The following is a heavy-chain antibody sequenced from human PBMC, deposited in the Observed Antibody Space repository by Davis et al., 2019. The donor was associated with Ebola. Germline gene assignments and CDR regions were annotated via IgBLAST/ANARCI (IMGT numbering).Heavy chain of an antibody. Sequence: GGSLRLSCAASGFTYNTYAMSWVRQAPGKGLEWVSAISSSGAGTYYADSVKGRFTISRDNSKNILFLQMNSLGAGDTALYYCAKAGSISGAVRVDFFYYGMDVWGKGTTVTVSS. J-gene: IGHJ6*04. CDR1: GFTYNTYA. CDR2: ISSSGAGT. D-gene: IGHD3-3*01. V-gene: IGHV3-23*01. CDR3: AKAGSISGAVRVDFFYYGMDV.